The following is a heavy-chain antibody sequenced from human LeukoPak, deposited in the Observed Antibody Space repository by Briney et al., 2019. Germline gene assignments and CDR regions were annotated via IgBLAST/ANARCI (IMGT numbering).Heavy chain of an antibody. CDR1: GGSISSGGYY. V-gene: IGHV3-21*01. CDR3: LNMGAEILPF. Sequence: PSETLSLTCTVSGGSISSGGYYWSWVRQAPGKGLEWVSTIGSGSTYTDYADSVKGRFSISRDNAKNSLWLQMNSLRAEDTAVYYCLNMGAEILPFWGQGTLVTVSS. D-gene: IGHD4/OR15-4a*01. J-gene: IGHJ4*02. CDR2: IGSGSTYT.